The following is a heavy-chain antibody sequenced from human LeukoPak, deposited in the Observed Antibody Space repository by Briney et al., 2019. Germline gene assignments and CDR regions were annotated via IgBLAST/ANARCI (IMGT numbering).Heavy chain of an antibody. V-gene: IGHV3-48*03. Sequence: GGSLRLSCAASGFTFNSYAMTWVRQAPGKGLEWVSYISSSGSTIYYADSVKGRFTISRDNAKNSLYLQMNSLRAEDTAVYYCARDALWFGSPGWFDPWGQGTLVTVSS. CDR1: GFTFNSYA. D-gene: IGHD3-10*01. J-gene: IGHJ5*02. CDR2: ISSSGSTI. CDR3: ARDALWFGSPGWFDP.